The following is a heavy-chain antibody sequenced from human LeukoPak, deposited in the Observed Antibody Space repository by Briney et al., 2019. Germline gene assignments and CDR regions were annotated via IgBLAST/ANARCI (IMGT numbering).Heavy chain of an antibody. CDR3: ARGSRSSGWFDY. D-gene: IGHD6-19*01. V-gene: IGHV3-53*01. Sequence: GGSLRLSCAASGFTVSSNYMSWVRQAPGMGLEWVSVIYSGGSTYYADSVKGRFTISRDNSKNTLYLQMDSLRAEDTAVYYCARGSRSSGWFDYWGQGTLVTVSS. J-gene: IGHJ4*02. CDR2: IYSGGST. CDR1: GFTVSSNY.